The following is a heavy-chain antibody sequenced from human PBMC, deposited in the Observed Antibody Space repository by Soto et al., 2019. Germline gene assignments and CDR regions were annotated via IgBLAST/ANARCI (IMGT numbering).Heavy chain of an antibody. CDR2: IVPMFGTA. D-gene: IGHD3-22*01. J-gene: IGHJ4*02. V-gene: IGHV1-69*01. Sequence: QVQLVQSGAEVKKPGSSVKVSCKASGGTFSRYALSWVRQAPGQGPEWMGGIVPMFGTANYAQKFQGRVTITADESTSTAYMKLRSLRSEDRAVYYCARGVYYDRRDYYFFFWGQGTLVTVSS. CDR1: GGTFSRYA. CDR3: ARGVYYDRRDYYFFF.